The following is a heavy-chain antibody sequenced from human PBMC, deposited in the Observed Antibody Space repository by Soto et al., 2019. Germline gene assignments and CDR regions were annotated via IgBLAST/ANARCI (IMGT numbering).Heavy chain of an antibody. CDR3: ARAFCGSTSCHGGNFDF. CDR2: ISDGGGST. CDR1: GFTFSSNA. J-gene: IGHJ4*02. V-gene: IGHV3-23*01. D-gene: IGHD2-2*01. Sequence: EGSLRLSCAASGFTFSSNAMSWVRQAPWKGLEWVSAISDGGGSTYYADSVKGRLTTSRDNSQHTLYLQMNSLRAEDTALYYCARAFCGSTSCHGGNFDFWGQGTLVTVST.